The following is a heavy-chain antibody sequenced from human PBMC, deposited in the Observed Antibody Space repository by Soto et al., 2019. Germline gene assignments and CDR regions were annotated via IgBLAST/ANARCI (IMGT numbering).Heavy chain of an antibody. CDR2: ISGSGGST. V-gene: IGHV3-23*01. J-gene: IGHJ6*03. D-gene: IGHD5-12*01. Sequence: GGSLRLSCAASGFTFSSYAMSWVRQAPGKGLEWVSAISGSGGSTYYADSVKGRFTISRDNSKNTLYLQMNSLRAEDTAVYYCAKVRGYSGYEVRYYYMDVWGKGTTVTVSS. CDR3: AKVRGYSGYEVRYYYMDV. CDR1: GFTFSSYA.